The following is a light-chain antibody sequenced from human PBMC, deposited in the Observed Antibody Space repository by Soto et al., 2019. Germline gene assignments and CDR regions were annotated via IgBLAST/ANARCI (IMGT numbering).Light chain of an antibody. J-gene: IGLJ3*02. V-gene: IGLV2-11*01. CDR1: SSDVGDYNY. Sequence: QSALTQPRSVSGSPGQSVTISCTGTSSDVGDYNYVSWYQQHSGKAPKVMIYDVSRRPSGVPDRFSGSKSGNTASLTISGLQAEDEADYYCCSYAGSYTFWVFGGGTKLTVL. CDR2: DVS. CDR3: CSYAGSYTFWV.